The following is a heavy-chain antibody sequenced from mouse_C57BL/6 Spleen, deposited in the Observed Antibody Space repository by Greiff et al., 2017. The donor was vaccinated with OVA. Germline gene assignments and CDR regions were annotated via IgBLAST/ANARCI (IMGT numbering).Heavy chain of an antibody. J-gene: IGHJ2*01. CDR1: GYTFTSYW. Sequence: QVQLQQSGAELVRPGSSVKLSCKASGYTFTSYWMDWVKQRPGQGLEWIGNIYPSDSETHYNQKFKDKATLTVDKSSSTAYMQLSSLTSEDSAVYYCARRGYDLYYFDYWGQGTTLTVSS. V-gene: IGHV1-61*01. CDR3: ARRGYDLYYFDY. D-gene: IGHD2-2*01. CDR2: IYPSDSET.